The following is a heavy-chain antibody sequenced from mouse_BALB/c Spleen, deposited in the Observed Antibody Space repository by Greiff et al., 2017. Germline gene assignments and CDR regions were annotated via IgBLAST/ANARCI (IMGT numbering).Heavy chain of an antibody. D-gene: IGHD1-1*02. CDR2: IWAGGST. CDR3: ARDGGGSWFAY. Sequence: VKLVESGPGLVAPSQSLSITCTVSGFSLTSYVLHWFRQPPGKGLEWLGVIWAGGSTNYNSALMSRLSISKDNSKSQVFLKMNSLQTDDTAMYYCARDGGGSWFAYWGQGTLVTVSA. CDR1: GFSLTSYV. J-gene: IGHJ3*01. V-gene: IGHV2-9*02.